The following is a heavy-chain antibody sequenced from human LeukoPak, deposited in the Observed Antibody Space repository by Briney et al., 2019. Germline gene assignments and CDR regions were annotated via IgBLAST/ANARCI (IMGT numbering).Heavy chain of an antibody. J-gene: IGHJ6*02. CDR2: MNPNSGNT. V-gene: IGHV1-8*01. CDR1: GYTFTSYD. CDR3: ARGGEAFQWIQLKPYYYYGMDV. D-gene: IGHD5-18*01. Sequence: ASVKVSCKASGYTFTSYDINWVRQATGQGLEWMGWMNPNSGNTGYAQKFQGRVTMTRNTSISTAYMELSSLRSEDTAVYYCARGGEAFQWIQLKPYYYYGMDVWGQGTTVTVSS.